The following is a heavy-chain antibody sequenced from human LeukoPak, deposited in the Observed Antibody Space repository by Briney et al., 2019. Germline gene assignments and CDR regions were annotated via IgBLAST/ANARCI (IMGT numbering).Heavy chain of an antibody. J-gene: IGHJ4*02. V-gene: IGHV3-7*01. Sequence: GGSLRLSCAASGFTFSSYWMSWVRQAPGKGLEWVTNIKQDGSEKYYVDSVKGRFTISRDNAKNSLYLQMNSLRAEDTAVYYCAREGWYVFYNHEGFDYWGQGTLVTVSS. CDR3: AREGWYVFYNHEGFDY. D-gene: IGHD6-19*01. CDR1: GFTFSSYW. CDR2: IKQDGSEK.